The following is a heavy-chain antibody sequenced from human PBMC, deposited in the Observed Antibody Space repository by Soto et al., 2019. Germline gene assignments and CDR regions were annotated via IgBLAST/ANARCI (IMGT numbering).Heavy chain of an antibody. J-gene: IGHJ5*02. CDR1: GYTFTSYA. CDR2: INAGNGNT. D-gene: IGHD6-6*01. V-gene: IGHV1-3*01. CDR3: ARNSAVPSPEFSIAARLYWFDP. Sequence: GASVKVSCKASGYTFTSYAMHWVRQAPGQRLEWMGWINAGNGNTKYSQKFQGRVTITRDTSASTAYMELSSLRSEDTAVYYCARNSAVPSPEFSIAARLYWFDPWGQGTLVTVSS.